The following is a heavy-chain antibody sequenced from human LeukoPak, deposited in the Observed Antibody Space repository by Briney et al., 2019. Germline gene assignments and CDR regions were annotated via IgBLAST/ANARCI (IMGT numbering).Heavy chain of an antibody. J-gene: IGHJ4*02. CDR2: INNSGGST. D-gene: IGHD2-15*01. CDR1: GFTFSSYA. CDR3: AKDRWGSGGSGGGDY. V-gene: IGHV3-23*01. Sequence: PGGSLRLSCAASGFTFSSYAMSWVRQAPGKGLEWVSVINNSGGSTYYADSVKGRFTISRDNSENTLYLQMNSVRAEDTAVYYCAKDRWGSGGSGGGDYWGQGTLVTVSS.